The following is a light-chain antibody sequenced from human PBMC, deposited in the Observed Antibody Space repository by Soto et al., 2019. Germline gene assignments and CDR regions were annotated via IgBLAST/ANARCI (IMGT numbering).Light chain of an antibody. CDR2: KAS. Sequence: DIQMTQSPSTLSASVGDRVVITCRASQSVSTWLAWYQQKPGKAPKLLIYKASSLESGVPSRFGGSGSGTEFTLTIDNLQPDDFATYYCQQYNAYVLTFGGGTKVEI. CDR1: QSVSTW. J-gene: IGKJ4*01. CDR3: QQYNAYVLT. V-gene: IGKV1-5*03.